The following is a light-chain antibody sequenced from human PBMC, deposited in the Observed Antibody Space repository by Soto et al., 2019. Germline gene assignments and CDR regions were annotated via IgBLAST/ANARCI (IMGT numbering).Light chain of an antibody. CDR2: GAS. CDR1: QSVTNTY. Sequence: EIVLTQSPGTLSLSPGERATLSSRASQSVTNTYLAWYQQKPGQAPRLLIYGASNRATGIPDRFSGSGSGTDFTLTISRLEPEDFAVYSCQQYGGSRTFGEGTKVDIK. J-gene: IGKJ1*01. V-gene: IGKV3-20*01. CDR3: QQYGGSRT.